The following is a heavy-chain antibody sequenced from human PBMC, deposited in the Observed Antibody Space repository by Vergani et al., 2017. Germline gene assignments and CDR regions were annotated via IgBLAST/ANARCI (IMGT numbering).Heavy chain of an antibody. CDR3: AGGSCLGGSCYKPLFDY. Sequence: QVQLQESGPGLVKPSQTLSLTFTVSGGSINSLNYYWSWIRQPAGKGLEWIGRIHTSGSTNYNPSLKSRVTMSEDTSKNQFSLDLTSVTAADTAVYFCAGGSCLGGSCYKPLFDYWGQGILVTVSS. D-gene: IGHD2-15*01. V-gene: IGHV4-61*02. CDR2: IHTSGST. CDR1: GGSINSLNYY. J-gene: IGHJ4*02.